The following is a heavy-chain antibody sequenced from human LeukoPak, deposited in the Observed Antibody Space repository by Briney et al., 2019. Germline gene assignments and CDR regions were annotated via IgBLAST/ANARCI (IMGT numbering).Heavy chain of an antibody. J-gene: IGHJ4*02. CDR1: GFIVSRRY. CDR3: TRRLDE. V-gene: IGHV3-7*01. Sequence: GGSLRLSCAASGFIVSRRYMSWVRQAPGKGLEWVANINQDGSEKNCLDSVKGRFTISRDNAQNSLYLQMNGLRVEDTAVYYCTRRLDEWGQGTLVTVSS. CDR2: INQDGSEK. D-gene: IGHD3-16*01.